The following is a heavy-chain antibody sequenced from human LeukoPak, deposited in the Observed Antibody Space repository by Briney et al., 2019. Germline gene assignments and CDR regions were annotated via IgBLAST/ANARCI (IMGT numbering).Heavy chain of an antibody. V-gene: IGHV4-59*12. CDR2: IYYSGST. D-gene: IGHD2-2*01. CDR3: ARGYCSSTSCYPFDY. J-gene: IGHJ4*02. CDR1: GGSISSYY. Sequence: PSETLSLTCTVSGGSISSYYWSWIRQPPGKGLEWIGYIYYSGSTNYNPSLKSRVTISVDKSKNQFSLKLSSVTAADTAVYYCARGYCSSTSCYPFDYWGQGTLVTVSS.